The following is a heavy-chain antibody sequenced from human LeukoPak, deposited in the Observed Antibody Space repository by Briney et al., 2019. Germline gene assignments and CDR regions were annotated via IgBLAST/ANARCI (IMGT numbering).Heavy chain of an antibody. CDR3: VNTLVNF. J-gene: IGHJ4*02. D-gene: IGHD3-16*01. Sequence: GGSLRLSCAASGFTFSTYEMNWVRQAPGKGLEWVSYISSSGTTYYADSVKGRFTISRDNAKSSLYLQLNSLRVEDTAVYYCVNTLVNFWGQGTLVTVSS. CDR1: GFTFSTYE. V-gene: IGHV3-48*03. CDR2: ISSSGTT.